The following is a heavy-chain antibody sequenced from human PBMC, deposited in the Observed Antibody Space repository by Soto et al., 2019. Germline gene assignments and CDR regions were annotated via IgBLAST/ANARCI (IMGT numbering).Heavy chain of an antibody. CDR1: GFTFSSFG. Sequence: GGSLRLSCAASGFTFSSFGMHWVRQAPGKGLEWVSLIWYDGSKKSYGDSVKGRFTISRDNSRNTVYLQMNSLRADDTAVCYCARGASYYSLWSGYYPSRNGMDVWGQGTTVTVSS. J-gene: IGHJ6*02. D-gene: IGHD3-3*01. CDR2: IWYDGSKK. CDR3: ARGASYYSLWSGYYPSRNGMDV. V-gene: IGHV3-33*01.